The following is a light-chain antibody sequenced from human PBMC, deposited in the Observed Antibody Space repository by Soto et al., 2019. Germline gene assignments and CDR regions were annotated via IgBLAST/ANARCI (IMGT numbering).Light chain of an antibody. Sequence: IPMTQSPSSLSASVGDRVTITCRASQDINKYSAWYQQKPGKVPALLIYAASALQSGVPSRFSGSGSGTDFTLTISSLQPEDVATYYCQKYGSAPRTFGPGTRVEI. J-gene: IGKJ1*01. CDR2: AAS. CDR1: QDINKY. V-gene: IGKV1-27*01. CDR3: QKYGSAPRT.